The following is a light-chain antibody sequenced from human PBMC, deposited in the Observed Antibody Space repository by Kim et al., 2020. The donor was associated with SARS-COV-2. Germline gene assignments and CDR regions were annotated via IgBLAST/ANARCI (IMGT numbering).Light chain of an antibody. V-gene: IGLV3-1*01. Sequence: VSVSPGQTASITCSGDKLGNKYACWYQQKPGQSPVPVIYQDSKRPSRIPERFSGSNSGNTATLTISGTQAMDEADYYCQAWDSSVVFGGGTKLTVL. CDR3: QAWDSSVV. CDR2: QDS. J-gene: IGLJ2*01. CDR1: KLGNKY.